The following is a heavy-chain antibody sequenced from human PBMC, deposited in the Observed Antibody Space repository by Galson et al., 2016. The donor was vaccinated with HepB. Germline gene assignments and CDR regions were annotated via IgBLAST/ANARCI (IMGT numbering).Heavy chain of an antibody. CDR2: IFHSGST. CDR1: GDSISRNNW. D-gene: IGHD6-13*01. J-gene: IGHJ3*02. CDR3: ASYLVQSWAGSDAFDT. Sequence: SETLSLTCAVSGDSISRNNWWSWVRQPPGKRLEWIGEIFHSGSTNYNSSLKSRVTMSVDKSKNHVSLNLVSVTAADTAMYYCASYLVQSWAGSDAFDTWGLGTMVTVSS. V-gene: IGHV4-4*02.